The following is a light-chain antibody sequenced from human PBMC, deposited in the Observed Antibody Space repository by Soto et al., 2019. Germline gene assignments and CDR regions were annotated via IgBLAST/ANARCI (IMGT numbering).Light chain of an antibody. CDR3: QQYGSSPPYT. J-gene: IGKJ2*01. Sequence: EIVLTQSPGTLSLSPGERATLSGRASQGVSSRYLAWYQQKPGQAPRLLIYGASSRATGIPYRFSGSGSGTDFTLTISRLEPEDCAVYYCQQYGSSPPYTFGQGTKLEIK. CDR2: GAS. CDR1: QGVSSRY. V-gene: IGKV3-20*01.